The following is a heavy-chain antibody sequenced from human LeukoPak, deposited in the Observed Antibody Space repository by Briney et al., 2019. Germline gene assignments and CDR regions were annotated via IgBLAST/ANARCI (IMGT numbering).Heavy chain of an antibody. Sequence: GGSLRLSCAASGCTFSTYARSWVRQAPGKGLEWVSLIGGSDGRTRYADSVKGRFTISRDNSKNTLYLQMNSLRAEDTAVYYCAKDSSSYDWGYMDVWGKGTTVTISS. CDR3: AKDSSSYDWGYMDV. CDR1: GCTFSTYA. V-gene: IGHV3-23*01. D-gene: IGHD3-22*01. J-gene: IGHJ6*03. CDR2: IGGSDGRT.